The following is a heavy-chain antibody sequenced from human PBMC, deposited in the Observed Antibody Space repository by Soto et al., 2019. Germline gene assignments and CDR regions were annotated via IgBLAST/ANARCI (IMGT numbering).Heavy chain of an antibody. J-gene: IGHJ4*02. D-gene: IGHD5-18*01. CDR2: IIPIFGTA. Sequence: AASVKVSCKASGFSFTGYYIHWLRQAPGQGLEWMGGIIPIFGTANYAQKFQGRVTITADESTSTAYMELSSLRSEDTAVYYCASGPRYSCYFDYWGQGTLVTVSS. V-gene: IGHV1-69*13. CDR3: ASGPRYSCYFDY. CDR1: GFSFTGYY.